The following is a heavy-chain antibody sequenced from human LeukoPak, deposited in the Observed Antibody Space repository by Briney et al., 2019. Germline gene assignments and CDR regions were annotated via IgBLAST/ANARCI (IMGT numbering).Heavy chain of an antibody. J-gene: IGHJ4*02. CDR1: GFTVSTYY. Sequence: GGSLRLSCAASGFTVSTYYMTWVRQAPGKGLECVSVIYSGGSSYYADSVKGRFTVSRDNSKNTLYLQMNSLRAEDTAMYYCARGLGYCTSTTCLLPFDYWGQGTLVTVSS. V-gene: IGHV3-53*01. CDR3: ARGLGYCTSTTCLLPFDY. CDR2: IYSGGSS. D-gene: IGHD2-2*01.